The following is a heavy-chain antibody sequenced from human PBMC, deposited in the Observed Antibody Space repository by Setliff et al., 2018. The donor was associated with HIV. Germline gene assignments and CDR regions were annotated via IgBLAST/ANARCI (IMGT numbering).Heavy chain of an antibody. Sequence: ASVKVSCKASGYTFTSNYMHWVRQAPGQGLEWMGIINPSGGSTSYAQKFQGRVTITADKSTSTAYMELSSLRSEDTAVYYCASGFDGSGLSYFEYWGQGTLVTVS. CDR2: INPSGGST. J-gene: IGHJ4*01. V-gene: IGHV1-46*01. CDR3: ASGFDGSGLSYFEY. D-gene: IGHD3-22*01. CDR1: GYTFTSNY.